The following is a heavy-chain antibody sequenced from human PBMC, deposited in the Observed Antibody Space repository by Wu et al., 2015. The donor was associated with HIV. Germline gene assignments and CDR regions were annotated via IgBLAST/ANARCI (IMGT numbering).Heavy chain of an antibody. CDR3: ASRITRLGNMEAFDI. J-gene: IGHJ3*02. D-gene: IGHD1-20*01. Sequence: VQSGAEVKKPGASVKVSCRVSGYILTKLSMHWVRQAPGKGLEWMGGFDPSEGETIYAQEFQGRVTVTDDISTDTTYMELSSLRSEDTAVYFCASRITRLGNMEAFDIWGQGDNGHRLF. V-gene: IGHV1-24*01. CDR2: FDPSEGET. CDR1: GYILTKLS.